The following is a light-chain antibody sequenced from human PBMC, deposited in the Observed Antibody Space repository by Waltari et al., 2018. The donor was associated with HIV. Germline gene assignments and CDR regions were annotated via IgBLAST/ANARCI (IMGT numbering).Light chain of an antibody. V-gene: IGKV1-39*01. J-gene: IGKJ5*01. CDR3: QQSYSTPRIT. CDR2: AAS. Sequence: DIQMTQSPSSLSASVGDRVTITCRASQSISSYLNCYQQKPGKAPKLLIYAASSLQSGVPSRFSGSRSGTDFTLTISSLQPEDFATYYCQQSYSTPRITFGQGTRLEIE. CDR1: QSISSY.